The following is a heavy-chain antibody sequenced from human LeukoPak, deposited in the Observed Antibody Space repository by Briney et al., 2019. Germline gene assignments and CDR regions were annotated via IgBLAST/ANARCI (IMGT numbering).Heavy chain of an antibody. V-gene: IGHV3-9*01. J-gene: IGHJ4*02. CDR3: ARDSTWQLDY. CDR2: ISWNSGSI. D-gene: IGHD5-12*01. Sequence: GGSLRLSCAGSGFIFNNYAMHWVRHPPGKGLEWVSGISWNSGSIDYADSVKGRFTISRDNTKNALYLQMNSLRADDTAVYFCARDSTWQLDYWGQGTLITVSS. CDR1: GFIFNNYA.